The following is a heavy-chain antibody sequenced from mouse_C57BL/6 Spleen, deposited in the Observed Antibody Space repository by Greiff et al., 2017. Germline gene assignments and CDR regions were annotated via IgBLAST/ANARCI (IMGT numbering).Heavy chain of an antibody. J-gene: IGHJ1*03. CDR2: IDPSDSET. D-gene: IGHD2-5*01. V-gene: IGHV1-52*01. CDR3: ARKAYYSNYWYFEV. CDR1: GYTFTSYW. Sequence: QVQLQQPGAELVRPGSSVKLSCKASGYTFTSYWMHWVKQRPIQGLEWIGNIDPSDSETHYNQKFKDKATLTVDKSSSTAYMQLSSLTSEDSAVYYCARKAYYSNYWYFEVWGTGTTVTVSS.